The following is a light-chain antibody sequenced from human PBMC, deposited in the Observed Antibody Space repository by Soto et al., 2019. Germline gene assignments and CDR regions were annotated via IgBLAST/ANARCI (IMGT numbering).Light chain of an antibody. CDR2: DVN. Sequence: QSVLTQPRSVSGSPGQSVTISCTGTSSDVGNYNYVSWYQQHPGKAPKVMIYDVNKWPSGVPDRFSGSKSGNTASLTISGLQAEDEADYYCCSYAGIYTWVFGGGTKLTVL. V-gene: IGLV2-11*01. J-gene: IGLJ3*02. CDR1: SSDVGNYNY. CDR3: CSYAGIYTWV.